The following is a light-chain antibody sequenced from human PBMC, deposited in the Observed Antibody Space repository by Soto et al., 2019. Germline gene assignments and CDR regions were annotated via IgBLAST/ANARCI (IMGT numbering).Light chain of an antibody. CDR3: QQYGGSPIT. CDR2: GAS. Sequence: EIVLTQSPGTLSLSPGERATLSCRASQSVSSGHLAWYQQKPGQAPRLLISGASSRATGIPDRFSGSGSRTDFTLTISRLEPEDFALYFCQQYGGSPITFGQGTRLEIK. J-gene: IGKJ5*01. CDR1: QSVSSGH. V-gene: IGKV3-20*01.